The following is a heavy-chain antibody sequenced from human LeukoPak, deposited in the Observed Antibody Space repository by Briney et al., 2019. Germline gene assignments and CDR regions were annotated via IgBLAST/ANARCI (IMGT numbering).Heavy chain of an antibody. CDR1: GGSISSSSYY. J-gene: IGHJ6*03. V-gene: IGHV4-39*07. Sequence: SETLSLTCTVSGGSISSSSYYWGWIRRPPGKGLEWIGRIYYSGSTYYNPSLKSRVTISVDTSKNQFSLKLSSVTAADTAVYYCARVVVAATYYYMDVWGKGTTVTVSS. CDR2: IYYSGST. CDR3: ARVVVAATYYYMDV. D-gene: IGHD2-15*01.